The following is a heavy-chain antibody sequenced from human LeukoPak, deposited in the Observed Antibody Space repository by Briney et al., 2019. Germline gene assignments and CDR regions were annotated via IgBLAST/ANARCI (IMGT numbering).Heavy chain of an antibody. CDR1: GFTFSSHG. J-gene: IGHJ6*02. CDR2: IWYDGSNK. D-gene: IGHD3-3*02. Sequence: PGGSLRLSCAASGFTFSSHGMHWVRQAPGKGLEWVAVIWYDGSNKYYADSVKGRFTISRDNSKNTLYLQMNSLRAEDTAVYYCARFTALDYGMDVWGQGTTVTVSS. V-gene: IGHV3-33*01. CDR3: ARFTALDYGMDV.